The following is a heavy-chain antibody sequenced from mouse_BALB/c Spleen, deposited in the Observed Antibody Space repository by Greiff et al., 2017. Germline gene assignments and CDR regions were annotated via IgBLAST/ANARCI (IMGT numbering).Heavy chain of an antibody. CDR2: ISYSGST. Sequence: VQLQQSGPSLVKPSQTLSLTCSVTGDSITSGYWNWIRKFPGNKLEYMGYISYSGSTYYNPSLKSRISITRDTSKNQYYLQLNSVTTEDTATYYCARSRYGYDGYYFDYWGQGTTLTVSS. D-gene: IGHD2-2*01. V-gene: IGHV3-8*02. CDR3: ARSRYGYDGYYFDY. J-gene: IGHJ2*01. CDR1: GDSITSGY.